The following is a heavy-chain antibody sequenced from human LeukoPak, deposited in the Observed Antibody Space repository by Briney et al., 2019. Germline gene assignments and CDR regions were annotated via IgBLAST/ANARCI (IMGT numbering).Heavy chain of an antibody. CDR2: ISYDGSNK. CDR3: ATPRNSGSDYYFDY. D-gene: IGHD1-26*01. Sequence: GGSLRLSCAASGFTFSSYGMHWVRQAPGKGLEWVAVISYDGSNKYYADSVKGRFTISRDNSKNTLYLQMNSLRAEDTAVYYCATPRNSGSDYYFDYWGQGTLVTGSS. V-gene: IGHV3-30*03. CDR1: GFTFSSYG. J-gene: IGHJ4*02.